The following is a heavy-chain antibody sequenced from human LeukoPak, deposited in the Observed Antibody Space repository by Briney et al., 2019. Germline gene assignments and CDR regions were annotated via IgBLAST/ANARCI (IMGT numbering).Heavy chain of an antibody. D-gene: IGHD3-3*01. CDR3: ARGRGVGRFLESRIDY. J-gene: IGHJ4*02. V-gene: IGHV4-39*07. Sequence: SETLSLTCTVSGGSISSSSYYWGWIRQPPGKGLEWIGSIYYSGSTYYNPSLKSRVTISVDTSKNQFSLKLSSVTAADTAVYYCARGRGVGRFLESRIDYWGQGTLVTVSS. CDR2: IYYSGST. CDR1: GGSISSSSYY.